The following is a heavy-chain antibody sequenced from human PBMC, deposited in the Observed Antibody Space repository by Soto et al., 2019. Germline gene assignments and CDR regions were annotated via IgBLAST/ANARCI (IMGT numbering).Heavy chain of an antibody. V-gene: IGHV4-39*01. CDR3: ARNGGRQLYGDYVGY. CDR1: GGSISSSSYY. Sequence: NPSETLSLTCTVSGGSISSSSYYWGWIRQPPGKGLEWIGSIYYSGNTYYNPSLKSRVTISVDTSKNQFSLNLSSVTAADTAVYYCARNGGRQLYGDYVGYWGQGTLVTVSS. J-gene: IGHJ4*02. CDR2: IYYSGNT. D-gene: IGHD4-17*01.